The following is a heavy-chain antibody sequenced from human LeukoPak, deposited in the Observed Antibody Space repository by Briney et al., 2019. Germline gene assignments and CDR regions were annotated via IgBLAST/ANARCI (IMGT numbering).Heavy chain of an antibody. D-gene: IGHD4-11*01. J-gene: IGHJ4*02. CDR3: ARIGPSVTTVT. CDR1: XXNFNXXG. CDR2: MNPNSGNT. Sequence: VSCXXXXXNFNXXGINWVRQATGQGLEWMGWMNPNSGNTGYAQKFQGRVTMTRNTSISTAYMELSSLRSEDTAVYYCARIGPSVTTVTWGQGTLVTVSS. V-gene: IGHV1-8*01.